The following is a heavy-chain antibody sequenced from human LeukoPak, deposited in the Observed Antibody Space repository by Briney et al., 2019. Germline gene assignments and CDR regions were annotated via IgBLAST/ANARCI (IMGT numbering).Heavy chain of an antibody. J-gene: IGHJ4*02. CDR1: GFTFSSYG. CDR2: IRYDGSNK. Sequence: GGSLRLSCAASGFTFSSYGMHWVRQAPGKGLEWVAFIRYDGSNKYYADSVKGRFTISGDNSKNALYLQMNSLRAEDTAVYYCAKDLLPYSGSHGDFWGQGTLVTVSS. V-gene: IGHV3-30*02. CDR3: AKDLLPYSGSHGDF. D-gene: IGHD1-26*01.